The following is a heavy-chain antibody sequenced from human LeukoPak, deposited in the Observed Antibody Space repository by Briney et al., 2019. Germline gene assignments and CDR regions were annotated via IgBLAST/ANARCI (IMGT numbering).Heavy chain of an antibody. J-gene: IGHJ6*04. CDR3: AKAPPDKWEYNYGMDV. CDR1: GFTFSGYA. CDR2: ISGRGDAS. Sequence: GGSLRLSCAASGFTFSGYAMTWVRQAPGKGLEWVSAISGRGDASYYAESVKGRFTISRDNSKSTLYLQMNSLRAEDTAVYYCAKAPPDKWEYNYGMDVWGKGTTVTVSS. D-gene: IGHD1-26*01. V-gene: IGHV3-23*01.